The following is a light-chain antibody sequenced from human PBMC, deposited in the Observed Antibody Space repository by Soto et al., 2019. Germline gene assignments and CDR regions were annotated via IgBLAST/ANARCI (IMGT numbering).Light chain of an antibody. V-gene: IGKV1-5*03. CDR3: QQSMT. CDR2: KAS. J-gene: IGKJ4*01. Sequence: DIQMTQSPSTLSASVGDRVTITCRASQSISGWLAWYQQKPGKAPRLLIYKASILENGVPSRFSGSGSGTEFTLTISSLQPDDFATYYCQQSMTFGGGTKVEIK. CDR1: QSISGW.